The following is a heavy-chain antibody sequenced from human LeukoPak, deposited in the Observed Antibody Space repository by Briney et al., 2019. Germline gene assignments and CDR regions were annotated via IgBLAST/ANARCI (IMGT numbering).Heavy chain of an antibody. Sequence: GASVKVSCKASGGTFSSYAISWVRQAPGQGLEWMGRIIPILGIANYAQKFQGRVTITADKSTSTAYMELRSLRSDDTAVYYCARGLSSGWYVEGYWGQGTLVTVSS. CDR1: GGTFSSYA. CDR3: ARGLSSGWYVEGY. V-gene: IGHV1-69*04. CDR2: IIPILGIA. D-gene: IGHD6-19*01. J-gene: IGHJ4*02.